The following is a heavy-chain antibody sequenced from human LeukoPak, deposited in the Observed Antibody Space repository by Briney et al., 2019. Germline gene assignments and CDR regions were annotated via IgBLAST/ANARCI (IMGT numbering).Heavy chain of an antibody. V-gene: IGHV4-59*01. CDR1: GGSISSYY. D-gene: IGHD6-19*01. Sequence: SETLSLTCNVSGGSISSYYWSWIRQPPGKGLEWIGYIYYSGSTNYNPSLKSRVTISVDTSKNQFSLKLSSVTAADTAVYYCARGVSGWYWFDPWGQGTLVTVSS. CDR3: ARGVSGWYWFDP. J-gene: IGHJ5*02. CDR2: IYYSGST.